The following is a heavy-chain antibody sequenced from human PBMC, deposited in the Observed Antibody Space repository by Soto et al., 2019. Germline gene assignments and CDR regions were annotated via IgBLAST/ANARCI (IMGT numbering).Heavy chain of an antibody. Sequence: QVQLQESGPGLVEPSQTLSLTCTVSGDSISNGYYTWSWIRQPPGKDLEWIGHIYNSVNTYSNPSLKSRFIISADTSKNQFSLKLSSVTAADTAVYYCARGPSGDKVDYWGQGTLVSVSS. CDR2: IYNSVNT. CDR3: ARGPSGDKVDY. V-gene: IGHV4-30-4*01. D-gene: IGHD3-10*01. CDR1: GDSISNGYYT. J-gene: IGHJ4*02.